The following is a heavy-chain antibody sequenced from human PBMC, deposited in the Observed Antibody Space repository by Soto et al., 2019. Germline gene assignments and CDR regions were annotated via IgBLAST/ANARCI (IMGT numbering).Heavy chain of an antibody. CDR3: SRDGWYVTHTAECGYMGV. CDR2: IYYSGST. D-gene: IGHD2-15*01. CDR1: GGSISSYY. V-gene: IGHV4-59*01. J-gene: IGHJ6*03. Sequence: SETLSVTCTVSGGSISSYYWRWIRQPQGKDLERIEYIYYSGSTNYIPSLKSRVTISVDTSKNQFSLKLSSVTAADTAVYFCSRDGWYVTHTAECGYMGVWGKGTTVTVSS.